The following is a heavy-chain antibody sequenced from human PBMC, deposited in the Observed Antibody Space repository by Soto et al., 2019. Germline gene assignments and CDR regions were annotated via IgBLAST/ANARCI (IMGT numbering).Heavy chain of an antibody. D-gene: IGHD2-15*01. CDR3: ARGKGCSGGSCYFDY. CDR1: GFTFSSYS. V-gene: IGHV3-21*01. Sequence: EVQLVESGGGLVKPGGSLRLSCAASGFTFSSYSMNWVLQAPGKGLEWVSSISSSSSYIYYADSVKGRFTISRDNAKNSLYLQMNSLRAEDTAVYYCARGKGCSGGSCYFDYWGQGTLVTVSS. J-gene: IGHJ4*02. CDR2: ISSSSSYI.